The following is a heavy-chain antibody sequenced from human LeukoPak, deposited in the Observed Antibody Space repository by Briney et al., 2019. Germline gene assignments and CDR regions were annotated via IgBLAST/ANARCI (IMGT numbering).Heavy chain of an antibody. Sequence: SLRLSCAGSGFTFDDYAMHWVRQTPGKGLEWVSGISWNSGDIAYADFVRGRFTISRDNAKNSLSLQMNSLSDEDTAVYYCAKDAYGGATFFYYMDVWGKGTTVTVSS. CDR3: AKDAYGGATFFYYMDV. J-gene: IGHJ6*03. CDR2: ISWNSGDI. V-gene: IGHV3-9*01. CDR1: GFTFDDYA. D-gene: IGHD2/OR15-2a*01.